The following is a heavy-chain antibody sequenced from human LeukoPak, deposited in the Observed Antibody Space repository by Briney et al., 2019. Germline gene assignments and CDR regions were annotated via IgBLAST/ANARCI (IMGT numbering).Heavy chain of an antibody. J-gene: IGHJ4*02. V-gene: IGHV3-30*03. D-gene: IGHD1-26*01. Sequence: GGSLRLSCAASGFTFSSFGMHWVRQAPGKGLEWVAVLSFDGTTKYYTDSVKGRFTISRDNSKNTLYLQMNSLRPEDTAVYYCARVVGATRTYYFDYWGQGTLVTVSS. CDR1: GFTFSSFG. CDR3: ARVVGATRTYYFDY. CDR2: LSFDGTTK.